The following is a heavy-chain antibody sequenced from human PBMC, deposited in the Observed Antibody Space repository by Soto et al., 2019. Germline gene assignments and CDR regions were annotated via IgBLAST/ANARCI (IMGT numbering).Heavy chain of an antibody. D-gene: IGHD2-2*01. V-gene: IGHV1-18*01. CDR1: GYTFTSNG. J-gene: IGHJ4*02. Sequence: ASVKVSCKASGYTFTSNGLSWVRQAPGQGLEWMGWISAYNGNTNYAQKLQGRVTMTTDTSTSTAYMELRSLRSDDTAVYYCARQGGYCISTSCYESQYFDYWGQGTLVTVSS. CDR2: ISAYNGNT. CDR3: ARQGGYCISTSCYESQYFDY.